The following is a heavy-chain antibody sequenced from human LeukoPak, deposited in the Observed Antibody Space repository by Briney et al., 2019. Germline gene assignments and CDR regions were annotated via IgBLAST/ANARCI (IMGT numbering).Heavy chain of an antibody. J-gene: IGHJ4*02. Sequence: GGSLRLSCAASGFTFSVYGMHWVRQAPGKGLEWVAVMWYDGSKEYYADSVKGRSTNSRDTSTNMLYLQMNSLRAEDTAVYYCARELGSGTFDYWGQGTLVTVSS. CDR1: GFTFSVYG. D-gene: IGHD6-19*01. V-gene: IGHV3-33*01. CDR2: MWYDGSKE. CDR3: ARELGSGTFDY.